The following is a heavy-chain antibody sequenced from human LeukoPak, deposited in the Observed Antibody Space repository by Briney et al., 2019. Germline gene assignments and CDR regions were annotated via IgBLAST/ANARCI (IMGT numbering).Heavy chain of an antibody. CDR3: AREAGGYDSSGYYAEYFQH. D-gene: IGHD3-22*01. J-gene: IGHJ1*01. CDR1: GFTFSSYG. V-gene: IGHV3-33*01. CDR2: IWYDGSNK. Sequence: PGGSLRLSCAASGFTFSSYGMHWVRQAPGKGLEWVAVIWYDGSNKYYADSVKGRFTISRDNSRNTLYLQMNSLRAEDTAGYYCAREAGGYDSSGYYAEYFQHWGQGTLVTVSS.